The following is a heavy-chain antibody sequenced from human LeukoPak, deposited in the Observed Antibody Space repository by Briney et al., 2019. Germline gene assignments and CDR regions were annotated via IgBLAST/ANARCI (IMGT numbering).Heavy chain of an antibody. J-gene: IGHJ4*02. CDR1: GFTFSSYS. CDR2: ISGSGGIT. V-gene: IGHV3-23*01. CDR3: AKDPTDFDSSGQTYFDY. Sequence: GGSPRLSCAASGFTFSSYSMNWVRQAPGKGLEWVSGISGSGGITHYADSVRGRFTISRDNSKNTLYLQMNSLRAEDTAVYYCAKDPTDFDSSGQTYFDYWGQGSLVTVSS. D-gene: IGHD3-22*01.